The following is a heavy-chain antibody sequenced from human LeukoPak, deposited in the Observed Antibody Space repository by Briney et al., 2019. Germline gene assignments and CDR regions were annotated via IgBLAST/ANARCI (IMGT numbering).Heavy chain of an antibody. CDR1: GFIFGSYG. CDR2: ISCDGSKK. CDR3: AKDRLYYYGSGTQYGMDV. J-gene: IGHJ6*02. V-gene: IGHV3-30*18. Sequence: GRSLRLSCAASGFIFGSYGMHWVRQAPGKGLEWVAVISCDGSKKYYVDSVKGRFTISRDNSKNTLYLQMNSLRAEDTAVYYCAKDRLYYYGSGTQYGMDVWGHGTTVTVSS. D-gene: IGHD3-10*01.